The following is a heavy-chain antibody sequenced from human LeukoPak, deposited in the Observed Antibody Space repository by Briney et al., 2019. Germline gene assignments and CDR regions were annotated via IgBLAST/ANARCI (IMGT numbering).Heavy chain of an antibody. CDR1: GYTLTELS. CDR3: ARGRALLWFGEPFTGAFDI. CDR2: INPSGGST. D-gene: IGHD3-10*01. J-gene: IGHJ3*02. V-gene: IGHV1-46*01. Sequence: GASVKVSCKVSGYTLTELSMHWVRQAPGQGLEWMGIINPSGGSTSYAQKFQGRVTMTRDTSTSTVYMELSSLRSEDTAVYYCARGRALLWFGEPFTGAFDIWGQGTMVTVSS.